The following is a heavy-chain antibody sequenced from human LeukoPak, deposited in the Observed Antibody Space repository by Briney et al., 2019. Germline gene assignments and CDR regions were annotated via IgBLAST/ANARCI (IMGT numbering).Heavy chain of an antibody. V-gene: IGHV1-69*04. CDR3: ARVGVSAATGFDY. D-gene: IGHD2-2*01. CDR2: IIPILGIA. J-gene: IGHJ4*02. Sequence: SVKVSCKASGGTFSSYAISWVRQAPGQGLEWMGRIIPILGIANYAQKFRGRVTITADKSTSTAYMELSSLRSEDTAVYYCARVGVSAATGFDYWGQGTLVTVSS. CDR1: GGTFSSYA.